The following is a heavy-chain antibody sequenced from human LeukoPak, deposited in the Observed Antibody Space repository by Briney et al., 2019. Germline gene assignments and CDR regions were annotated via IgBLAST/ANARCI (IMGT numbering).Heavy chain of an antibody. CDR1: GFNFTGYW. J-gene: IGHJ6*03. CDR3: AKGRYCSSTSCYADYYYYMDV. Sequence: PGGSLRLSCAGSGFNFTGYWMHWVRQAPGKGLEWISRLYSDGRSLTYADSVMGRFTISRDNSKNTLYLQMNSLRAEDTAVYYCAKGRYCSSTSCYADYYYYMDVWGKGTTVTISS. D-gene: IGHD2-2*01. CDR2: LYSDGRSL. V-gene: IGHV3-74*03.